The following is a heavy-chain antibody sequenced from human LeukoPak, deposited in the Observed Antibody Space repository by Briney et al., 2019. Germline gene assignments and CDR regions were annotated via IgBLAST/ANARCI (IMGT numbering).Heavy chain of an antibody. Sequence: ASVKVSCKVSGYTLTELSMHWVRQAPGKGLEWMGGFDPEDGETIYAQKFQGRVTMTEDTSTDTAYMELSSLRSEDTAVYYCATESYGSGSSGAFDIWGQGTMVTVSS. J-gene: IGHJ3*02. V-gene: IGHV1-24*01. CDR3: ATESYGSGSSGAFDI. CDR1: GYTLTELS. D-gene: IGHD3-10*01. CDR2: FDPEDGET.